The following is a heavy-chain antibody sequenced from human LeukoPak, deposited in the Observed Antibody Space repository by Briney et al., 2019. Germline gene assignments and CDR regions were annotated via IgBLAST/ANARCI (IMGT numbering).Heavy chain of an antibody. CDR1: GGTFSSYA. V-gene: IGHV1-69*13. J-gene: IGHJ5*02. CDR2: IIPILGTA. CDR3: ARGGDIVVVPAARGRNWFDP. D-gene: IGHD2-2*01. Sequence: SVKVSCKASGGTFSSYAISWVRQAPGQGLEWMGGIIPILGTANYAQKFQGRVTITADESTSTACMELSSLRSEDTAVYYCARGGDIVVVPAARGRNWFDPWGQGTLVTVSS.